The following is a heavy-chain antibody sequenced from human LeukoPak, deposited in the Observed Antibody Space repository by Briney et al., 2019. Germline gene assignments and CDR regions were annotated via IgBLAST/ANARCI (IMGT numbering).Heavy chain of an antibody. V-gene: IGHV3-21*01. CDR3: ARDQAYYDFWSGYHDY. CDR2: ISSSSSYI. CDR1: GFTFSSYS. Sequence: PGGSLRLSCAASGFTFSSYSMNWVRQAPGKGLEWVSSISSSSSYIYYADSMKGRFTISRDNAKNSLYLQMNSLRAEDTAVYYCARDQAYYDFWSGYHDYWGQGTLVTVSS. J-gene: IGHJ4*02. D-gene: IGHD3-3*01.